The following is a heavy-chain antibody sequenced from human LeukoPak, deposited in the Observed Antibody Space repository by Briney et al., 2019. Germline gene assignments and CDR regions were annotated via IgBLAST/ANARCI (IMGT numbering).Heavy chain of an antibody. CDR1: GGTFSSYA. J-gene: IGHJ4*02. CDR2: IIPILGIA. Sequence: GASVKVSCKASGGTFSSYAISWVRQAPGQGLEWMGRIIPILGIANYAQKFQGRVTITADKSTSTAYMELSSLRSEDTAVYYCARASTVTATISYWGQGTLVTVSS. CDR3: ARASTVTATISY. V-gene: IGHV1-69*04. D-gene: IGHD4-17*01.